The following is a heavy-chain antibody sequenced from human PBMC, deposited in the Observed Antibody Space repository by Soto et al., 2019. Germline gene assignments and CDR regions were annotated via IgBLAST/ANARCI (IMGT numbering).Heavy chain of an antibody. CDR3: ARDGGSVTHYYYYMDV. CDR1: GGTFSRYT. CDR2: IIPILGIA. Sequence: SVKGSCKASGGTFSRYTISWVRQAPGQGLEWMGRIIPILGIANYAQKFQGRVTITADKSTSTAYMELSSLRSEDTAVYYCARDGGSVTHYYYYMDVWGKGTTVTVS. J-gene: IGHJ6*03. V-gene: IGHV1-69*04. D-gene: IGHD4-17*01.